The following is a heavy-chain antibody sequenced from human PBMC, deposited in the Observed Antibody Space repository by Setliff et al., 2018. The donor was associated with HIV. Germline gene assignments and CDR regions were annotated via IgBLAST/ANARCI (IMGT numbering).Heavy chain of an antibody. D-gene: IGHD6-19*01. CDR1: GGSLSGYH. J-gene: IGHJ4*02. V-gene: IGHV4-34*01. Sequence: SETLSLTCGVYGGSLSGYHWSWIRLPPGKGLEWIGEINYSGSTNYNPSLTSRVIISVDMSKNQFSLNLTSVTAADTAVYYCTRGRRRTVAGGGSFDYWGQGTLVTVSS. CDR2: INYSGST. CDR3: TRGRRRTVAGGGSFDY.